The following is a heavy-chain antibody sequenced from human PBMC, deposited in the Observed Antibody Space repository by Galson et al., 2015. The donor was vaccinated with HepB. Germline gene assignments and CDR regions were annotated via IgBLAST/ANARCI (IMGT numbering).Heavy chain of an antibody. D-gene: IGHD1-26*01. J-gene: IGHJ3*02. CDR2: IKSKTDGGTT. V-gene: IGHV3-15*07. Sequence: SLRLSCAASGFTFSNAWMNWVRQAPGKGLEWVGRIKSKTDGGTTDYAAPVKGRFTISRDDSKNTLYLQMNSLKTEDTAVYYCTTDPDYSGSYSPNAFDIWGQGTMVTVSS. CDR3: TTDPDYSGSYSPNAFDI. CDR1: GFTFSNAW.